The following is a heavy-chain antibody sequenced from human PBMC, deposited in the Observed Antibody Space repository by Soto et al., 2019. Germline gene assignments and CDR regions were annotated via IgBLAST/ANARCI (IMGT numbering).Heavy chain of an antibody. V-gene: IGHV4-34*01. CDR1: GGSFSGYY. CDR2: INHSGST. Sequence: SDTLSLTCAVYGGSFSGYYWSWIRQPPGKGLEWIGEINHSGSTNYNPSLKSRVTISVDTSKNQFSLKLSSVTAADTAVYYCARAVEMYSSGWYYFDYWGQGTLVTVSS. CDR3: ARAVEMYSSGWYYFDY. J-gene: IGHJ4*02. D-gene: IGHD6-19*01.